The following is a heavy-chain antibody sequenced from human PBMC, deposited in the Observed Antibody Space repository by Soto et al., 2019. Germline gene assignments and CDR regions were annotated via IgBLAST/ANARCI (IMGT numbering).Heavy chain of an antibody. CDR3: ARDRSITIFGVVIIGPMDV. CDR1: GYTFTSYG. CDR2: ISAYNGNT. V-gene: IGHV1-18*01. J-gene: IGHJ6*03. Sequence: ASVKVSCKASGYTFTSYGISWVRQAPGQGLEWMGWISAYNGNTNYAQKLQGRVTMTTDTSTSTAYMELRSLRSDDTAVYYCARDRSITIFGVVIIGPMDVWGKGTTVTVSS. D-gene: IGHD3-3*01.